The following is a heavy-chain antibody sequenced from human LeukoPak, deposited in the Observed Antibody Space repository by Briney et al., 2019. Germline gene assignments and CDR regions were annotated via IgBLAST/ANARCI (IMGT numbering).Heavy chain of an antibody. CDR2: IYTSGST. D-gene: IGHD2-8*01. J-gene: IGHJ4*02. CDR1: GGSISSYY. CDR3: AGVETLYGGPSYLDY. V-gene: IGHV4-4*07. Sequence: PSETLSLTCTVSGGSISSYYWSWIRQPAGKGLEWIGRIYTSGSTNYNPSLKSRVTMSVDTSKNQFSLKLSSVTAADTSVYYCAGVETLYGGPSYLDYWGQGTVVTVSS.